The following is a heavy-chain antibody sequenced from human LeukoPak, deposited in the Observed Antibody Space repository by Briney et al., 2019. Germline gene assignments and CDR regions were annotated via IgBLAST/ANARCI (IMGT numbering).Heavy chain of an antibody. J-gene: IGHJ4*02. CDR1: GFTFSSYA. D-gene: IGHD3-10*01. V-gene: IGHV3-30-3*01. CDR2: ISYDGSNK. CDR3: ARDYRDPMVRGGRQNFDY. Sequence: PGGSLRLSCAASGFTFSSYAMHWVRQAPGKGLEWVAVISYDGSNKYYADSVKGRFTISRDNSKNTLYLQMNSLRAEDTAVYYCARDYRDPMVRGGRQNFDYWGQGTLVTVSS.